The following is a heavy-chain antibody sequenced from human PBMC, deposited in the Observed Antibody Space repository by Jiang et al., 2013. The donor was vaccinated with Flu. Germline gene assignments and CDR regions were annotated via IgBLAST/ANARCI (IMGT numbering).Heavy chain of an antibody. CDR1: GGSISSYY. CDR2: IYYSGST. V-gene: IGHV4-59*01. Sequence: GSGLVKPSETLSLTCTVSGGSISSYYWSWIRQPPGKGLEWIGYIYYSGSTNYNPSLKSRVTISVDTSKNQFSLKLSSVTAADTAVYYCARGGGYDLRSDRGGFDYWGQGTLVTVSS. J-gene: IGHJ4*02. D-gene: IGHD5-12*01. CDR3: ARGGGYDLRSDRGGFDY.